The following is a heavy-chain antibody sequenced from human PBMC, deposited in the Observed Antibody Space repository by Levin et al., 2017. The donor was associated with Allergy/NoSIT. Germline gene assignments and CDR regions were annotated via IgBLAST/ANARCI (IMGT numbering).Heavy chain of an antibody. CDR1: GFTFSSYG. J-gene: IGHJ4*02. Sequence: GGSLRLSCAASGFTFSSYGMHWVRQAPGKGLEWVAVISYDGSNKYYADSVKGRFTISRDNSKNTLYLQMNSLRAEDTAVYYCAKQLSRIAVADYFDYWGQGTLVTVSS. CDR3: AKQLSRIAVADYFDY. D-gene: IGHD6-19*01. CDR2: ISYDGSNK. V-gene: IGHV3-30*18.